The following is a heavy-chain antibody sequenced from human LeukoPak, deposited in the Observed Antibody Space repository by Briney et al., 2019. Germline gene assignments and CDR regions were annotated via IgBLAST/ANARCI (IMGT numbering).Heavy chain of an antibody. CDR2: IGSSGST. CDR1: GFTFSTYV. Sequence: LSGGSLRLSCAASGFTFSTYVMTWVRQAPGKGLEWVSAIGSSGSTYYADSVKGRFTISRDNSKNTLYLQMNSLRAEDTAIYYCANPFYGSGPRGYWGQGTLVTVSS. CDR3: ANPFYGSGPRGY. J-gene: IGHJ4*02. V-gene: IGHV3-23*01. D-gene: IGHD3-10*01.